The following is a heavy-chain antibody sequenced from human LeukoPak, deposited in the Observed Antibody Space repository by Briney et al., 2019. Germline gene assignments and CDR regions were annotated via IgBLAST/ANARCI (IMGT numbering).Heavy chain of an antibody. CDR3: ARDTTGTTAGAFDI. Sequence: SETLSLTCTVSGGSISSSSYYWGWIRQPPGKGLEWIGSIYYSGSTYYNPSLKSRVTISVDTPKNQFSLKLSSVTAADTAVYYCARDTTGTTAGAFDIWGQGTMVTVSS. D-gene: IGHD1-1*01. CDR1: GGSISSSSYY. J-gene: IGHJ3*02. V-gene: IGHV4-39*07. CDR2: IYYSGST.